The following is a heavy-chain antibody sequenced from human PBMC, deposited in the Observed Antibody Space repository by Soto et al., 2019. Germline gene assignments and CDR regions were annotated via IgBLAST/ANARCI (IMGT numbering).Heavy chain of an antibody. D-gene: IGHD1-26*01. CDR2: ISSGSDTI. V-gene: IGHV3-48*02. Sequence: ESGGGLVQPGGSLRLSCAASVFTFSDYGVNWVRQAPGKGLEWISYISSGSDTIYYADSVKGRFTISRDNAKKSLFLQMTSLRDEDTAVYYCARVSTTWEDDYWGQGTLVTVSS. CDR3: ARVSTTWEDDY. CDR1: VFTFSDYG. J-gene: IGHJ4*02.